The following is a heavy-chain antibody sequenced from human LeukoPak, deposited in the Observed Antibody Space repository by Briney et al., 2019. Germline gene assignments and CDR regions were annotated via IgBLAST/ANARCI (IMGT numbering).Heavy chain of an antibody. Sequence: ASVKVSFKASGYTFTIYDINWVRQATGQGLEWMGWMNPNSGNTGYAQKFQGRVTMTRNTSISTAYMELSSLRSEDTAVYYCARGLGYSSGWYEGFDYWGQGTLVTVSS. CDR1: GYTFTIYD. CDR3: ARGLGYSSGWYEGFDY. CDR2: MNPNSGNT. V-gene: IGHV1-8*01. J-gene: IGHJ4*02. D-gene: IGHD6-19*01.